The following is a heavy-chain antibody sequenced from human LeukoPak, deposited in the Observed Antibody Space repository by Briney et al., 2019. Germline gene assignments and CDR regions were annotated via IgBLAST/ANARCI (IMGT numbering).Heavy chain of an antibody. CDR1: GYPFTTHY. J-gene: IGHJ4*02. CDR3: ARAGYDYGDSSDF. Sequence: ASVTVSCKASGYPFTTHYIHWVRQAPGQGLEWMGCINPKNGDSKYAQKFQGRVTMTRATSIATAYMEVSRLTSDDTAVYFCARAGYDYGDSSDFWGQGTLVTVSS. V-gene: IGHV1-2*02. CDR2: INPKNGDS. D-gene: IGHD4-17*01.